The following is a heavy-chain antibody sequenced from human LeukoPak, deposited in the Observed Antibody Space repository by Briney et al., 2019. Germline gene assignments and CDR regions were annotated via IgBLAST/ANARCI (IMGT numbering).Heavy chain of an antibody. D-gene: IGHD3-10*01. Sequence: PSETLSLTCTVSGGSISSGDYYWSWIRQPPGKGLEWIGYIYYSGSTYYNPSLKSRVTISVDTSKNQFSLKLSSVTAADTAVYYCARESLWFGELEGYFDYWGQGTLVTVSS. CDR2: IYYSGST. CDR3: ARESLWFGELEGYFDY. V-gene: IGHV4-30-4*01. CDR1: GGSISSGDYY. J-gene: IGHJ4*02.